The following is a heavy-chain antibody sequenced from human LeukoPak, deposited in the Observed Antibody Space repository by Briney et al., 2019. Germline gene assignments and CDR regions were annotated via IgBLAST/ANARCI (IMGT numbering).Heavy chain of an antibody. CDR1: GGSIRNGGYY. Sequence: SETLSLTCTVSGGSIRNGGYYWSWIRQHPGKGPEWIGYIYYSGSTFYNPSLKSRLTISVDTSKNQFSLNLSSVAAADTAVYYCARGLSGLRFLEWLLYFDYWGQGTLVTVSS. CDR2: IYYSGST. CDR3: ARGLSGLRFLEWLLYFDY. J-gene: IGHJ4*02. D-gene: IGHD3-3*01. V-gene: IGHV4-31*03.